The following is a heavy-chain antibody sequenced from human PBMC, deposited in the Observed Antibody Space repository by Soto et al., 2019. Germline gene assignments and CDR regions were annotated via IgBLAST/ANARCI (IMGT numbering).Heavy chain of an antibody. CDR3: ARSALGGAATDHNWFDP. V-gene: IGHV1-18*01. J-gene: IGHJ5*02. CDR2: ISAYNGNT. D-gene: IGHD4-17*01. CDR1: GYTFTSYG. Sequence: QVQLVQSGAEVKKPGASVKVSCKASGYTFTSYGISWVRQAPGQGLEWMGWISAYNGNTNYAQKLQGRVTMTTDTSTSTAYMELRSLRSDDTAMYYCARSALGGAATDHNWFDPWGQGTLVTVSS.